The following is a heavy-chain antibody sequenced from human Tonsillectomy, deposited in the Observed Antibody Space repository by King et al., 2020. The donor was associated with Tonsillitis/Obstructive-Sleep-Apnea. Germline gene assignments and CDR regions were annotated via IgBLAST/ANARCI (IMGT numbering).Heavy chain of an antibody. CDR2: IYYSGST. J-gene: IGHJ5*02. V-gene: IGHV4-59*01. Sequence: VQLQESGPGLVKPSETLSLTCTVSGGSISSYYWSWIRQPPGKGLEWIGYIYYSGSTNYNPSLKSRVTISVDTSKNQFSLKLSSVTAADTAVYYCARDAYGSGSYEDGNWFDPWGQGTLVTVSS. CDR3: ARDAYGSGSYEDGNWFDP. D-gene: IGHD3-10*01. CDR1: GGSISSYY.